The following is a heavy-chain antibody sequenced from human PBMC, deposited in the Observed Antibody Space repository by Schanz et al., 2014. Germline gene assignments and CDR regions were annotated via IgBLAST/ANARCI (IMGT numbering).Heavy chain of an antibody. CDR1: GFAVDNYY. V-gene: IGHV3-66*04. CDR3: ARLDPYCRSGTCSRAFDV. Sequence: EVQLVASGGGLVQPGGSLRLSCAASGFAVDNYYMSCVRQAPGRGLEWVSIIFTDGRTYYADSVKGRFTISRDSSKNTLFLQMNSLRTEDTAVYYCARLDPYCRSGTCSRAFDVWGQGTLXTVSS. J-gene: IGHJ4*02. CDR2: IFTDGRT. D-gene: IGHD2-15*01.